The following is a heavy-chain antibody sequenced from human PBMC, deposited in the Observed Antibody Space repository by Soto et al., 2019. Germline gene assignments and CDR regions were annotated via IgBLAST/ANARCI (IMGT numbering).Heavy chain of an antibody. D-gene: IGHD5-12*01. V-gene: IGHV3-20*04. CDR3: ARTRGYSGYDAFDI. Sequence: VQLVESGGGVVRPGGSLRLSCEASGFIFDDYGMSWVRQAPGKGLEWVSGINWNGGSTGYADSVKGRFTLSRDTAKNSLYLHMNSLRAEDTALYFCARTRGYSGYDAFDIWGQGTMVTVSS. J-gene: IGHJ3*02. CDR1: GFIFDDYG. CDR2: INWNGGST.